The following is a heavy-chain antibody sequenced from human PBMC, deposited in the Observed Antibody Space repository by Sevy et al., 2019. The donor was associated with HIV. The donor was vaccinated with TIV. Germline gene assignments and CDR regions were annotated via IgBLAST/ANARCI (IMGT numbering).Heavy chain of an antibody. V-gene: IGHV1-69*13. D-gene: IGHD3-22*01. CDR2: IIPIFGTA. J-gene: IGHJ6*02. Sequence: ASVKVSCKASGGTFSSYAISWVRQAPGQGLEWMGGIIPIFGTANYAQKFQGRVTITADESTSTAYMELSSLRSEDTAVYYCAGSPHYYDSSGYYYEYYYGMDVWGQGTTVTVSS. CDR1: GGTFSSYA. CDR3: AGSPHYYDSSGYYYEYYYGMDV.